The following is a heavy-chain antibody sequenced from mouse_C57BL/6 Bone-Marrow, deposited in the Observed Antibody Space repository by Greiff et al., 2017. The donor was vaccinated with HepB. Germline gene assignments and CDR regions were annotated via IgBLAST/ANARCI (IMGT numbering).Heavy chain of an antibody. J-gene: IGHJ3*01. CDR1: GYTFTSYW. D-gene: IGHD2-4*01. CDR3: ARDLYYDYDDGFAY. V-gene: IGHV1-55*01. Sequence: VQLQQPGAELVKPGASVKMSCKASGYTFTSYWITWVKQRPGQVLEWIGDIYPGSGSTNYNEKFKSKATLTVDTSSSTAYMQLSSLTSEDSAVYYCARDLYYDYDDGFAYWGQGTLVTVSA. CDR2: IYPGSGST.